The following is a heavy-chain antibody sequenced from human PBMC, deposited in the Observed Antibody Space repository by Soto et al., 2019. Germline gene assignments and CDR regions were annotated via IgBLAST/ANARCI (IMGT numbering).Heavy chain of an antibody. V-gene: IGHV3-23*01. CDR3: AKALYYYDPRGDAFDI. CDR2: ISGSGGST. D-gene: IGHD3-22*01. J-gene: IGHJ3*02. Sequence: EVQLLESGGGLVQPGGSLRLSCAASGFTFSSYAMSWVRQAPGKGLEWVSAISGSGGSTYYADSVKGRFTISRDNSKNXMYLQMNSLRAEDTAVYYCAKALYYYDPRGDAFDIWGQGTMVTVSS. CDR1: GFTFSSYA.